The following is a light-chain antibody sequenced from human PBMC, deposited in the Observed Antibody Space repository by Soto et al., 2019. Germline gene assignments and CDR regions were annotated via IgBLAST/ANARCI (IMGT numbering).Light chain of an antibody. CDR3: QQYNNWPRT. J-gene: IGKJ1*01. CDR1: QSVSSN. V-gene: IGKV3-15*01. CDR2: GAS. Sequence: EIVLTQSPDTLSLSPGERATLSCRASQSVSSNLAWYQQTPGQAPRLLIYGASTRATGIPARFSGSESGADFTLTISSLQSEDFAVYYCQQYNNWPRTFGQGTKVDIK.